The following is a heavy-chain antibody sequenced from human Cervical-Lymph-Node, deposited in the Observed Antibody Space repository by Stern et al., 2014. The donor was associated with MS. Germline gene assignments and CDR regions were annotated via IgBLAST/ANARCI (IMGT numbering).Heavy chain of an antibody. Sequence: MQLVESGGGVVQPGRSLRLSCAASGFTFSSYGMHWVRQAPGKGLEWVAVIWYDGINKYYADSVKGGFTISRDNSKNTLYLQMNSLRAEDTGVYSCARAGDSSSWYLDYWGQGTLVTVSS. CDR3: ARAGDSSSWYLDY. V-gene: IGHV3-33*01. CDR2: IWYDGINK. J-gene: IGHJ4*02. D-gene: IGHD6-13*01. CDR1: GFTFSSYG.